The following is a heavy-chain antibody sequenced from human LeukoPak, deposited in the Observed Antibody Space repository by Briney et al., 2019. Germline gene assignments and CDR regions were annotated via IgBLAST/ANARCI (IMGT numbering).Heavy chain of an antibody. CDR2: IYNSGST. Sequence: AETLSLTCTVSGGSISRFYWGWIRQPPGKGLEYIGYIYNSGSTNYNPSLKSRDTISVDTSKKQFSLQLNSVTAADTAVYYCARVRSDTTLDADYFDDWGQGRLAIVSS. CDR1: GGSISRFY. D-gene: IGHD3/OR15-3a*01. J-gene: IGHJ4*02. CDR3: ARVRSDTTLDADYFDD. V-gene: IGHV4-59*01.